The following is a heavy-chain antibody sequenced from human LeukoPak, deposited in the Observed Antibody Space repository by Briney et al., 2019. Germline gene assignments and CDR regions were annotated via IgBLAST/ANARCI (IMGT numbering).Heavy chain of an antibody. CDR1: GFTFSDAW. CDR3: TTRGGSFSIFDY. J-gene: IGHJ4*02. D-gene: IGHD1-26*01. Sequence: GGSLRLSCAASGFTFSDAWMSWVRQAPGKGLEWVSRIKSKTDGGTTDYAAPVKGRFTISRDDSKNTLYLQMNSLKTEDTAVYYCTTRGGSFSIFDYWGQGTLVTVSS. CDR2: IKSKTDGGTT. V-gene: IGHV3-15*01.